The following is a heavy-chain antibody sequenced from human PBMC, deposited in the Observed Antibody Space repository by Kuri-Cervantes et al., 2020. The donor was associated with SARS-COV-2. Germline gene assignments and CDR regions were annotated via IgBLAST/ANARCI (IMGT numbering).Heavy chain of an antibody. CDR2: INPNSGGT. Sequence: ASVKVSCKDSVYTFTDYYMHWVRQAPGQGLEWMGWINPNSGGTNYAQKFQGWVTMTRDTSISTAYMELSRLRSDDTAVYYCARGMVRGVIQYYYYGMDVWGQGTTVTVSS. CDR1: VYTFTDYY. J-gene: IGHJ6*02. CDR3: ARGMVRGVIQYYYYGMDV. V-gene: IGHV1-2*04. D-gene: IGHD3-10*01.